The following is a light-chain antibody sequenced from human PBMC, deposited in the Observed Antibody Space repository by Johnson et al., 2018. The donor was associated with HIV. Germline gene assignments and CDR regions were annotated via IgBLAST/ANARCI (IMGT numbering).Light chain of an antibody. V-gene: IGLV1-51*02. Sequence: QSVLTQPPSVSAAPGQKVTISCSGSSSIIRNNYVSWYQQLPGAAPKLLIYENDRRPSGIPDRFSGSKSGTSATLGITGLQTGDEADYYCGTWVSSVSAPYVFGTGTTVTVL. CDR1: SSIIRNNY. CDR3: GTWVSSVSAPYV. J-gene: IGLJ1*01. CDR2: END.